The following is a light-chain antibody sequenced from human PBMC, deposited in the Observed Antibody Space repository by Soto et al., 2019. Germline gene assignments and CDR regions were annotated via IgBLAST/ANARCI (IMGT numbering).Light chain of an antibody. V-gene: IGKV1-39*01. CDR1: QSISSY. J-gene: IGKJ4*01. Sequence: DIQMTQSPSSLSASVGDRVTITCRASQSISSYLNWYQQKPGKAPKLLIYAASSLQSGVPSRFSGSGSGTDFTLTISSLQPEDFATYYCQQSYSTGLTFGGGNKVEIK. CDR3: QQSYSTGLT. CDR2: AAS.